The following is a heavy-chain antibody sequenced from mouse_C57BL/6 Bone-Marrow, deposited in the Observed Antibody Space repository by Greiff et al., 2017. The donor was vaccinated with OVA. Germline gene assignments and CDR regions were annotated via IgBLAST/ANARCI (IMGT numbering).Heavy chain of an antibody. CDR2: IYPGDGDT. CDR1: GYAFSSSW. Sequence: QVQLQQSGPELVKPGASVKISCKASGYAFSSSWMNWVKQRPGKGLEWIGRIYPGDGDTNYNGKFKGKATLTADKSSSTAYMQLSSLTSEDSAVDFCAREGAGTGYFDVWGTGTTVTVSS. V-gene: IGHV1-82*01. J-gene: IGHJ1*03. CDR3: AREGAGTGYFDV. D-gene: IGHD4-1*01.